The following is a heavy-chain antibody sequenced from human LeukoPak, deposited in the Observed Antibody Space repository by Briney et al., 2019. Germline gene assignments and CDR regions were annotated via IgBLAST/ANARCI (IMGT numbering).Heavy chain of an antibody. Sequence: GGSLRLSCVASGFAFNTYVMSWVRQAPGKGLEWVAAINGGGSNTYNADSVRGRFTISRDNSKNMVYLQMNSLRADDTAVYYCAKTAVVITFRFDDWGQGALVTVSS. CDR3: AKTAVVITFRFDD. D-gene: IGHD4/OR15-4a*01. CDR2: INGGGSNT. V-gene: IGHV3-23*01. J-gene: IGHJ4*02. CDR1: GFAFNTYV.